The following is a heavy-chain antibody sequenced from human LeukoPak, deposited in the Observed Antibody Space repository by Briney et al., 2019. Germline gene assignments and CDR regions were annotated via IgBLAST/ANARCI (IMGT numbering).Heavy chain of an antibody. Sequence: GGSLRLSCAASRFNFRSYEMNWVRQAPGKGLEWVSYISNTDETRTYADSVKGRFTISRDNAKNSLHLEMNSLRAEDTAVYYCAREIVSAVAGNFDYWGQGTLVTVSS. D-gene: IGHD6-19*01. CDR2: ISNTDETR. J-gene: IGHJ4*02. V-gene: IGHV3-48*03. CDR3: AREIVSAVAGNFDY. CDR1: RFNFRSYE.